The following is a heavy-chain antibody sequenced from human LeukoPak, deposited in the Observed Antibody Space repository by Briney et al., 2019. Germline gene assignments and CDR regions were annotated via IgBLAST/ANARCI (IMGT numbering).Heavy chain of an antibody. D-gene: IGHD6-13*01. CDR3: AKGPYYSSSWYDY. V-gene: IGHV3-23*01. CDR1: GFTFSSYA. CDR2: ISGSGGST. J-gene: IGHJ4*02. Sequence: GGSLRLSCAASGFTFSSYAMSWVRQAPGGGMEWVSAISGSGGSTYYADSGKGRFTISRDNSKNTLYLKMNSLRAEDTAVYYCAKGPYYSSSWYDYWGQGTLVTVSS.